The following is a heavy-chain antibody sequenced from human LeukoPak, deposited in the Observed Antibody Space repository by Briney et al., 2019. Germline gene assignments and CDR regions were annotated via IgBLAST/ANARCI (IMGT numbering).Heavy chain of an antibody. Sequence: PSETLSLTCAVYGGSFSGYYWSWIRQPPGKGLEWIGEINHSGSTNYNPSLKSRVTISVDTSKNQFSLKLSSVTAADTAVYYCARDDRYDYGDYEYWFDPWGQGTLVTVSS. D-gene: IGHD4-17*01. CDR3: ARDDRYDYGDYEYWFDP. CDR2: INHSGST. CDR1: GGSFSGYY. J-gene: IGHJ5*02. V-gene: IGHV4-34*01.